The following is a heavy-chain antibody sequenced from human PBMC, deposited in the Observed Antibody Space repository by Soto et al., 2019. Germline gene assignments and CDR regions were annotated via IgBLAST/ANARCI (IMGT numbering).Heavy chain of an antibody. CDR1: GGTFSSYA. CDR3: ARGYYDSSGYYYYYYGMDV. Sequence: SVKVSCKASGGTFSSYAISWVRQAPGQGLEWMGGIIPIFGTANYAQKFQGRVTITADESTSTAYMELSSLRSEDTAVYYCARGYYDSSGYYYYYYGMDVWGQGTTVTVSS. V-gene: IGHV1-69*13. D-gene: IGHD3-22*01. CDR2: IIPIFGTA. J-gene: IGHJ6*02.